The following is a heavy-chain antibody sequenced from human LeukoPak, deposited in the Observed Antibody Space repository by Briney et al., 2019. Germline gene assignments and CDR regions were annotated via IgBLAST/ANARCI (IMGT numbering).Heavy chain of an antibody. Sequence: SETLSLTYTFSVGSISSSSYYWGWIRQPPGKGLEWIGSIYYSGSTYYNPSLKSRVTRSVDTSKNQFSLKLSSVTAADTAVYYCARHRSDGYDDDAFDIWGQGTMVTVSS. CDR2: IYYSGST. D-gene: IGHD5-12*01. CDR1: VGSISSSSYY. CDR3: ARHRSDGYDDDAFDI. J-gene: IGHJ3*02. V-gene: IGHV4-39*01.